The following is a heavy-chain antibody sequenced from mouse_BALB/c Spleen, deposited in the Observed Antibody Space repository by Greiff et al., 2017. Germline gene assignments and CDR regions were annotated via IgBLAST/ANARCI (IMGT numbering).Heavy chain of an antibody. Sequence: EVQLQESGAELVRPGASVKLSCTASGFNIKDYYMHWVKQRPEQGLEWIGWIDPENGDTEYAPKFQGKATMTADTSSNTAYLQLSSLTSEDTAVYYCNADDRTFAYWGQGTLVTVSA. J-gene: IGHJ3*01. V-gene: IGHV14-4*02. CDR1: GFNIKDYY. CDR3: NADDRTFAY. D-gene: IGHD2-3*01. CDR2: IDPENGDT.